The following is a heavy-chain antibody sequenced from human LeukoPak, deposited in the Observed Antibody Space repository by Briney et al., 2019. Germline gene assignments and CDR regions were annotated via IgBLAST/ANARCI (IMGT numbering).Heavy chain of an antibody. CDR3: ARADVFGVVIINGGAFDI. CDR1: GGSISSGSYY. Sequence: PSETLSLTCTVSGGSISSGSYYWSWIRQPAGKGLEWIGRIYTSGSTNYNPSLKSRVTISVDTSKNQFSLKLSSVTAADTAVYYCARADVFGVVIINGGAFDIWGQGTMVTVSS. D-gene: IGHD3-3*01. J-gene: IGHJ3*02. CDR2: IYTSGST. V-gene: IGHV4-61*02.